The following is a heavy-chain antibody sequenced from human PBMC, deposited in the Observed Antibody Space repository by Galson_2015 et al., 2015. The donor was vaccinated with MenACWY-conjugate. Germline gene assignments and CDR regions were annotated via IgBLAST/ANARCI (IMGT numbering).Heavy chain of an antibody. CDR3: ARVRSLGSGWYYRNYYFDY. CDR2: INHSGST. V-gene: IGHV4-34*01. Sequence: ETLSLTCAVYGGSFSGYYWSWIRQPPGKGLEWIGEINHSGSTNYNPSLKSRVTISVDTSKNQFSLKLSSVTAADTAVYYCARVRSLGSGWYYRNYYFDYWGQGTLVTVSS. J-gene: IGHJ4*02. D-gene: IGHD6-19*01. CDR1: GGSFSGYY.